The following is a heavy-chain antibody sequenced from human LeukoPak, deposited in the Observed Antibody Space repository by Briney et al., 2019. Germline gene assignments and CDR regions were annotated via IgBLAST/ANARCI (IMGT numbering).Heavy chain of an antibody. J-gene: IGHJ4*02. CDR3: ARVAAIAGWFDY. Sequence: PGGSLRLSCAASGFTFSSYAMHWVRQAPGKGLEYVPAISSNGGSTYYANSVKGRFTISRDNSKNTLYLQMGRLRAEDMAVYYCARVAAIAGWFDYWGQGTLVTVSS. CDR2: ISSNGGST. D-gene: IGHD2-2*01. CDR1: GFTFSSYA. V-gene: IGHV3-64*01.